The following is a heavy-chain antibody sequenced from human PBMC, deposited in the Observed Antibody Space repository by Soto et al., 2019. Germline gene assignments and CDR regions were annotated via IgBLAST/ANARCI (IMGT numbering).Heavy chain of an antibody. CDR1: GGSISSGGYY. J-gene: IGHJ6*04. CDR3: ARDHGYISELSTKMDV. V-gene: IGHV4-31*03. CDR2: IYYSGST. Sequence: QVQLQESGPGLVKPSQTLSLTCTVSGGSISSGGYYWSWSRQHPGKGLEWIGYIYYSGSTYYNPSLKSRVTISVDTSKSQFSLKLSSVTAADTAVYYCARDHGYISELSTKMDVWGKGTTVTVSS. D-gene: IGHD5-12*01.